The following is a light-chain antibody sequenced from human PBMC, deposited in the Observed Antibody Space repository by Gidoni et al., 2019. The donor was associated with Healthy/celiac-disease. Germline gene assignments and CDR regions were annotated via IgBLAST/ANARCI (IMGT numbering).Light chain of an antibody. CDR3: QQYNSYPWT. CDR1: QSIGSW. V-gene: IGKV1-5*03. J-gene: IGKJ1*01. CDR2: KAS. Sequence: DIQMTQSPSTLSASVGDRVTITCRASQSIGSWLAWYQQKPGKAPKLLIYKASSVESGVPSRFSGSGYGTEFTLTISSLQPDDFATYYCQQYNSYPWTFGQXTKVEIK.